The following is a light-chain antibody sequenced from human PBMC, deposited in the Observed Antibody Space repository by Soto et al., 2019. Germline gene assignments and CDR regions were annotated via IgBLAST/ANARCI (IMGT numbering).Light chain of an antibody. Sequence: EIVMPQSPATLSVSPGARATLSGRASQSVSSNLAWYQQKPGQAPRLLIYGASTRAAGVPPRFSGSGSGTDFTLTISSLEPEDFAVYYCQQRSNWPPITVGKGTRLEIK. CDR2: GAS. V-gene: IGKV3-11*01. J-gene: IGKJ5*01. CDR3: QQRSNWPPIT. CDR1: QSVSSN.